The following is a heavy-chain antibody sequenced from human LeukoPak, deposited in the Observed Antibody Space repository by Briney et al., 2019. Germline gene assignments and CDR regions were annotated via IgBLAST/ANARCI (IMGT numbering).Heavy chain of an antibody. CDR3: AKSRAPTADPDAFDV. Sequence: GGSLRLSCAASGFTFSNHAMSWVRQAPGKGLEWVSRIGAGGSNTYHADSVKGRFTISRDNSKNSLYLQMSSLRREDTGLYYCAKSRAPTADPDAFDVWGQGTMVTVSS. D-gene: IGHD1-14*01. V-gene: IGHV3-23*01. CDR1: GFTFSNHA. CDR2: IGAGGSNT. J-gene: IGHJ3*01.